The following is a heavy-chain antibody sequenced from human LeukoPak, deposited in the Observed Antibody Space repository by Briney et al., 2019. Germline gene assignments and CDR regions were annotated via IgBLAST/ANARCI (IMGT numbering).Heavy chain of an antibody. D-gene: IGHD3-3*01. CDR1: GSTFSSYS. CDR2: ISSSSSTI. Sequence: GGSLRLSCAASGSTFSSYSMNWVRQAPGKGLEWVSYISSSSSTIYYADSVKGRFTISRDNAKNSLYLQMNSLRAEDTAVYYCARYYDFWSGYWSTDYYYYMDVWGKGTTVTVSS. J-gene: IGHJ6*03. CDR3: ARYYDFWSGYWSTDYYYYMDV. V-gene: IGHV3-48*01.